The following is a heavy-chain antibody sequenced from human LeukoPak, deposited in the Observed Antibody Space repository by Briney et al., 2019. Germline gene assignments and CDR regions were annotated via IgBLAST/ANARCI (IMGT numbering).Heavy chain of an antibody. CDR2: ISGSGGST. CDR1: GFTFSSYA. J-gene: IGHJ4*02. V-gene: IGHV3-23*01. D-gene: IGHD6-13*01. Sequence: GGSLRLSCAASGFTFSSYAMSWVRQAPGKGLEWVSAISGSGGSTYYADSVKGRFTISRDNSKNTLYLQMNSLRVEDTAVYYCAKVLTGDSSTPYYFDYWGQGTPVTVSS. CDR3: AKVLTGDSSTPYYFDY.